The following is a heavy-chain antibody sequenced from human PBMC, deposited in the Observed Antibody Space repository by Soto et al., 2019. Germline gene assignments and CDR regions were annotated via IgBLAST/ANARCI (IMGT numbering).Heavy chain of an antibody. V-gene: IGHV1-8*01. CDR1: GYTFTSYD. D-gene: IGHD4-17*01. Sequence: ASVKVSCKASGYTFTSYDINWVRQATGQGLEWMGWMNPNGGNTGYAQKFQGRVTMTRNTSISTAYMELSSLRSEDTAVCYCARGTSVTNDAFDIWGQGTMVTVSS. CDR2: MNPNGGNT. J-gene: IGHJ3*02. CDR3: ARGTSVTNDAFDI.